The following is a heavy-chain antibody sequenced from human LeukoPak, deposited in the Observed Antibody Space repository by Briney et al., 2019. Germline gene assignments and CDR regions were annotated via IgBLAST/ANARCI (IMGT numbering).Heavy chain of an antibody. V-gene: IGHV1-69*01. D-gene: IGHD3-3*01. CDR3: ARDKGVRFLEWLLKDNYYYGMDV. CDR1: GGTFSSYA. J-gene: IGHJ6*02. CDR2: IIPIFGTA. Sequence: SVKVSCKASGGTFSSYAISWVRQAPGQGLEWMGGIIPIFGTANYAQKLQGRVTITADESTSTAYMELSSLRSEDTAVYYCARDKGVRFLEWLLKDNYYYGMDVWGQGTTVTVSS.